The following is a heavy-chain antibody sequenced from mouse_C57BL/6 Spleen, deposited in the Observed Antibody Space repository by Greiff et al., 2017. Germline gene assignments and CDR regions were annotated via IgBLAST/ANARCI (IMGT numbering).Heavy chain of an antibody. V-gene: IGHV5-9*01. CDR1: GFTFSSYT. Sequence: EVMLVESGGGLVKPGGSLKLSCAASGFTFSSYTMSWVRQTPEKRLEWVATISGGGGNTYYPDSVKGRFTISRDNAKNTLYLQMRSLRSEDTALYYCASHYYGSSYDYWGQGTTLTVSS. J-gene: IGHJ2*01. CDR2: ISGGGGNT. D-gene: IGHD1-1*01. CDR3: ASHYYGSSYDY.